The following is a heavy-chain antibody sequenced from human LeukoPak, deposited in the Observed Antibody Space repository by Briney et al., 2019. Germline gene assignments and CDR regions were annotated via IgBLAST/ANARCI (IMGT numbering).Heavy chain of an antibody. CDR3: AKGLPYGMDV. V-gene: IGHV1-2*02. CDR1: GYTFTGYY. J-gene: IGHJ6*02. CDR2: INPNSGDT. Sequence: ASVKVSCKTSGYTFTGYYVHWVRQAPGQGLEWMGWINPNSGDTNYEQKFQGRVTMTRATSISTAYMELSRLRSDDTAVYYCAKGLPYGMDVWGQGTTVTVSS.